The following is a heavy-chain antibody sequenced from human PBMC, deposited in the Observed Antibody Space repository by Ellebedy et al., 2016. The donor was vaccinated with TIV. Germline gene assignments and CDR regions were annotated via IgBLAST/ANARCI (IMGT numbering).Heavy chain of an antibody. Sequence: PGGSLRLSCAVSGFTFSSYSMNWVHQAPGKGLEWVSYISSSGSPIHYADSVKGRFSISRDNVKNSLYLQMNSLRDEDTAVYYCARDENYGAEVIDYWGQGTLVTVSS. J-gene: IGHJ4*02. V-gene: IGHV3-48*02. CDR1: GFTFSSYS. CDR3: ARDENYGAEVIDY. CDR2: ISSSGSPI. D-gene: IGHD4-17*01.